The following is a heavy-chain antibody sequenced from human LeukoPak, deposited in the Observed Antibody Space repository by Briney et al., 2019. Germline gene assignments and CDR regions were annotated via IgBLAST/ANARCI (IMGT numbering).Heavy chain of an antibody. CDR2: IIPIFGTA. J-gene: IGHJ4*02. Sequence: VASVKVSCKASGGTLSSYAISWVRQAPGQGLEWMGGIIPIFGTANYAQKFQGRVTITTDESTSTAYMELSSLRPEDTAVYYCARATAVAGRDFGYWGQGTLVTVSS. D-gene: IGHD6-19*01. CDR1: GGTLSSYA. CDR3: ARATAVAGRDFGY. V-gene: IGHV1-69*05.